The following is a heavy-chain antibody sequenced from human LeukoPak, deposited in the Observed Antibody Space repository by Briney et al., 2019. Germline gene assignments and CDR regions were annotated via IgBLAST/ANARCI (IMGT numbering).Heavy chain of an antibody. CDR1: GFTFDDYA. CDR2: ISGDGGST. V-gene: IGHV3-43*02. Sequence: PGGSLRLSCAASGFTFDDYAMHWVRQAPGKGLEWVSLISGDGGSTYYADSVKGRFTISRDNSKNSLYLQMNSLKTEDTALYYCAKDRDCSITSCYPDWFDPWGQGTLVTVSS. D-gene: IGHD2-2*01. J-gene: IGHJ5*02. CDR3: AKDRDCSITSCYPDWFDP.